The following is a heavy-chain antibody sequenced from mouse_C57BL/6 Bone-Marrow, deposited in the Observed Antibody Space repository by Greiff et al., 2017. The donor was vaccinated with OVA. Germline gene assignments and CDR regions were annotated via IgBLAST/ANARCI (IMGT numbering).Heavy chain of an antibody. V-gene: IGHV1-50*01. J-gene: IGHJ3*01. D-gene: IGHD1-1*02. CDR3: ASWYFAY. Sequence: QVQLQQPGAELVKPGSSVKLSCKASGYTFTNYWMQWVKQRPGQGLEWIGEIDPSDSYPNFNQKFTGKATLTVDTSSNTAHMQLSSLTSEDSAVYYCASWYFAYWGKGTLVTVS. CDR2: IDPSDSYP. CDR1: GYTFTNYW.